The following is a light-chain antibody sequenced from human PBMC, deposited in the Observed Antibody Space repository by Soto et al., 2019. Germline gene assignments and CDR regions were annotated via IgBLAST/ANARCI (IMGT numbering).Light chain of an antibody. CDR3: KQDNNWPPFT. Sequence: EIVMTQSPATLSVSPGERATLSCRASQSVSSNLAWYQQKPGQAPRLLIYGASTRATGIPARFSGSGSGTEFTLTISSLQSEDFAVYYCKQDNNWPPFTFGPGTKVDIK. CDR2: GAS. CDR1: QSVSSN. J-gene: IGKJ3*01. V-gene: IGKV3-15*01.